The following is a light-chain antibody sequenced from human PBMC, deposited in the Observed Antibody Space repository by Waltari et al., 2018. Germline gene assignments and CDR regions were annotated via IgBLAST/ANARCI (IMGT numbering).Light chain of an antibody. CDR3: GTWDASLNSGV. J-gene: IGLJ2*01. V-gene: IGLV1-51*02. Sequence: ISCSGSSSNIGNDHVTWYQQVPGTAPKLLIYESKKRPSGIPDRFSAFKAGTSATLAITGLQTGDEADYYCGTWDASLNSGVFGGGTRLTVL. CDR2: ESK. CDR1: SSNIGNDH.